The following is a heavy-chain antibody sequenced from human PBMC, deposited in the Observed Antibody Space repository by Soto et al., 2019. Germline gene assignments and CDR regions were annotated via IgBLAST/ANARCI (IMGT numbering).Heavy chain of an antibody. CDR2: IYYSGST. CDR1: GGSISSYY. V-gene: IGHV4-59*01. J-gene: IGHJ6*02. CDR3: ARSGVTFYDILTGYYNEHYYYGMDV. Sequence: SETLSLTCTVSGGSISSYYWSWIRQPPGKGLERIGYIYYSGSTNYNPSLKSRVTISVDTSKNQFSLKLSSVTAAVTAVYYCARSGVTFYDILTGYYNEHYYYGMDVWGQGTTVT. D-gene: IGHD3-9*01.